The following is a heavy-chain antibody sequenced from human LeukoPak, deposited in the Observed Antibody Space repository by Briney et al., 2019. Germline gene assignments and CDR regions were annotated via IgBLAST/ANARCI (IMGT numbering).Heavy chain of an antibody. Sequence: GGSLRLSCAASGFTFSSYAMSWVRQAPGKGLEWVSGISGSGDSTYYADAVKGRITISRDNSKNTLYLQVNSMRAEDTAVYYCAKDLGSGSGTYYYFDYWGQGTLVTVSS. CDR2: ISGSGDST. V-gene: IGHV3-23*01. J-gene: IGHJ4*02. D-gene: IGHD1-26*01. CDR1: GFTFSSYA. CDR3: AKDLGSGSGTYYYFDY.